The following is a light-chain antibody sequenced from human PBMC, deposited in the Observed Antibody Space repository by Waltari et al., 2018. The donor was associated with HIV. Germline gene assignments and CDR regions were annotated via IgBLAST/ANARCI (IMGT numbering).Light chain of an antibody. CDR1: QSISGK. CDR2: GAS. Sequence: EILMTQSPATLSVSPGERATLSCRASQSISGKLAWYQQKPGQAPRLLIYGASTRATGIPARFSGSGSGTEFTLTISSLQSEDFAVYYCQQYNNWPRTFGQGTKLEIK. V-gene: IGKV3-15*01. CDR3: QQYNNWPRT. J-gene: IGKJ2*01.